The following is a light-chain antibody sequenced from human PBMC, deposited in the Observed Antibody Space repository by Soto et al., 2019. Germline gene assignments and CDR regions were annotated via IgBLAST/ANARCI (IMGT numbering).Light chain of an antibody. J-gene: IGKJ3*01. CDR1: QSVAGNS. CDR3: QQFGTSPGT. V-gene: IGKV3-20*01. Sequence: IVLTQSPGTLSLSPGEGATLSCRASQSVAGNSLAWYQHKLGQAPRLLIYDASTRATGIPDRFSGNGSGTDFTLTISRLEPEDFALYFCQQFGTSPGTFGPGTKVDIK. CDR2: DAS.